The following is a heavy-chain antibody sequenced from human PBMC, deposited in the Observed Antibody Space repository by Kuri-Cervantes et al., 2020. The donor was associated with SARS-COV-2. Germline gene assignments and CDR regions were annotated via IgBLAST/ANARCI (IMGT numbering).Heavy chain of an antibody. D-gene: IGHD2-8*01. CDR1: GYTFTHYA. J-gene: IGHJ4*02. CDR2: INTNAGNP. V-gene: IGHV7-4-1*02. Sequence: ASVKVSCKASGYTFTHYAMSWVRQAPGQGLEWMGWINTNAGNPRYAQGFTGRFVFSLDTSVSTAYLQISSLKAEDTAVYYCARASGCTNGVCYTTYYFDYWGQGTLVTVSS. CDR3: ARASGCTNGVCYTTYYFDY.